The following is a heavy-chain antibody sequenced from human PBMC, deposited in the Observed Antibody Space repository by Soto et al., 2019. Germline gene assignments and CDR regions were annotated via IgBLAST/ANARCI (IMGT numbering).Heavy chain of an antibody. V-gene: IGHV3-30*18. CDR3: AKDRMGAGVRGYFDY. CDR1: GFTFSSYG. Sequence: QVQLVESGGGVVQPGTSLRLSCAGSGFTFSSYGMDWVRQAPGKGLEWVAVISYDGSNKYYADSVKGRFTISRDNSKNTQYLQMSSLRADDTAVYYCAKDRMGAGVRGYFDYWGQGTLVTVSS. J-gene: IGHJ4*02. D-gene: IGHD3-10*01. CDR2: ISYDGSNK.